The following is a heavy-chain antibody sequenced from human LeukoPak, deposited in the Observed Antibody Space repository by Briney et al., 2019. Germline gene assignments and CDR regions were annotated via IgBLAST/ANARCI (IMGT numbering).Heavy chain of an antibody. CDR1: GFTFTSHW. Sequence: GSLRLSCAASGFTFTSHWMTWVRQAPGKGLEWVANIKDEGSEKYYVDSVKGRFTISRDNAKNSLYLQTNSLRVEDTAVYYCAGALRPLDYWGQGTLVTVSS. J-gene: IGHJ4*02. CDR2: IKDEGSEK. CDR3: AGALRPLDY. V-gene: IGHV3-7*03. D-gene: IGHD3-16*01.